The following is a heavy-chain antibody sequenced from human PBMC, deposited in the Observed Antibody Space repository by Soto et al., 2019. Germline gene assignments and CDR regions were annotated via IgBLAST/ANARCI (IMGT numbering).Heavy chain of an antibody. Sequence: QVQLVQSGAEVKKPGSSVKVSCKASGGTFSSYAISWVRQAPGQGLEWMGGIIPIFGTANYAKKFQGRVTITADESTSTAYMELSSLRSADTVVYYWARADISGWYLYYYYYGMEVWGQGTTVTVSS. D-gene: IGHD6-19*01. CDR3: ARADISGWYLYYYYYGMEV. CDR1: GGTFSSYA. V-gene: IGHV1-69*01. CDR2: IIPIFGTA. J-gene: IGHJ6*01.